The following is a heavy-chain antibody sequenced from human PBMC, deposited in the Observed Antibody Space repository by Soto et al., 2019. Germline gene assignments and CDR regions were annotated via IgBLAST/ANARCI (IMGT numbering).Heavy chain of an antibody. CDR3: ASDGIGGTAFRGFCDY. D-gene: IGHD2-15*01. V-gene: IGHV3-33*01. CDR1: ASIFSGYG. Sequence: QEQLVESGGGVVQPGRSLRLSCAASASIFSGYGMHWVRQAPGKGLEWVEVIWFDGSNKYYADSLKGRFTISRDNSKNMLYLQMDSLRAEDTSVYYCASDGIGGTAFRGFCDYWGQGTLVTVSS. CDR2: IWFDGSNK. J-gene: IGHJ4*02.